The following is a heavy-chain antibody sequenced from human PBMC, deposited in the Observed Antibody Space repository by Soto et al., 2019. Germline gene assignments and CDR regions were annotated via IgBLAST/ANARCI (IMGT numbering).Heavy chain of an antibody. J-gene: IGHJ5*02. D-gene: IGHD3-10*01. CDR1: GYTFTSYD. CDR2: MNPNSGNT. V-gene: IGHV1-8*02. Sequence: ASVKVSCKASGYTFTSYDMNWVRQATGQGLEWMGWMNPNSGNTGYAQKFQGRVTMTRNTSISTAYMELSSLRSEDTAVYYCAGSPKTYGSGSYYNLGPWGQGTLVTVSS. CDR3: AGSPKTYGSGSYYNLGP.